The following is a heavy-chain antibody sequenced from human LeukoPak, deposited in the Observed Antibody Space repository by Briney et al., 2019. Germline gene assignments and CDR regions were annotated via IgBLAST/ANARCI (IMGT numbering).Heavy chain of an antibody. Sequence: PGGSLRLSCAASGFTFSSYDMHWVRQAPGKGLEWVAVISYDGSNKYYADSVKGRFTISRDNSKNTLYLQMNSLRAEDTAVYYCAKQCGGSDWFDAFDIWGQGTMVTVSS. CDR2: ISYDGSNK. V-gene: IGHV3-30*18. CDR3: AKQCGGSDWFDAFDI. J-gene: IGHJ3*02. CDR1: GFTFSSYD. D-gene: IGHD6-19*01.